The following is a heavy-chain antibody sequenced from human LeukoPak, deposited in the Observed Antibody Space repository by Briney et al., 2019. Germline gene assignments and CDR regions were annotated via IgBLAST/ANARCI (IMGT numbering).Heavy chain of an antibody. V-gene: IGHV4-61*02. Sequence: PSETLSLTCTVSGGSISSGSYYWSWIRQPAGKGLEWIGRIYTSGSTNYNPSLKSRVTISVDTSKNQFSLKLSSVTAADTAVYYCARHSYYDFLWDYWGQGTLVTVSS. CDR1: GGSISSGSYY. CDR2: IYTSGST. CDR3: ARHSYYDFLWDY. J-gene: IGHJ4*02. D-gene: IGHD3-3*01.